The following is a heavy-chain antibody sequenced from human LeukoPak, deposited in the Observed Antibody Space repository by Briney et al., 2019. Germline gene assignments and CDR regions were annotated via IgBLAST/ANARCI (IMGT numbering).Heavy chain of an antibody. CDR2: LSYDGSNT. CDR1: GFIFSSYA. CDR3: ARDTPSYYYGSGSFDY. J-gene: IGHJ4*02. Sequence: GGSLRLSCAASGFIFSSYAMHWVRQAPGKGLEWVAVLSYDGSNTYYRDSVRGRFTISRDNSKNTLYLQMDSLRAEDTAVYYCARDTPSYYYGSGSFDYWGQGTLVTVSS. D-gene: IGHD3-10*01. V-gene: IGHV3-30*04.